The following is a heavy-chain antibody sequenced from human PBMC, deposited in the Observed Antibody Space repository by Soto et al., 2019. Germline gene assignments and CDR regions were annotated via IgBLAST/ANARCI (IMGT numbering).Heavy chain of an antibody. CDR2: IYWDDDK. J-gene: IGHJ5*02. D-gene: IGHD2-2*01. Sequence: PSETLSLTCAVSGGSISSGGYSWSWIRQPPGKALEWLALIYWDDDKRYSPSLKSRLTITKDTSKNQVVLTMTNMDPVDTATYYCAHRLGVPHLFDPWGQGTLVTVSS. CDR1: GGSISSGGYS. V-gene: IGHV2-5*08. CDR3: AHRLGVPHLFDP.